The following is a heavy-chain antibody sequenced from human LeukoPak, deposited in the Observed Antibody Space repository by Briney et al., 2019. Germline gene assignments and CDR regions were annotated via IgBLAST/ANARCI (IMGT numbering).Heavy chain of an antibody. D-gene: IGHD3-10*01. CDR2: ISGSGGSK. J-gene: IGHJ4*02. Sequence: PGGSLTLSCAASGFTFSSYARSWVRQPPGKGLEWVSAISGSGGSKYYADSVKGRSTISRHNSKHTLDLQMNSLRAEDTGLYYCAKDLGVKYGAPEDYWGEGTLVTVSS. CDR1: GFTFSSYA. V-gene: IGHV3-23*01. CDR3: AKDLGVKYGAPEDY.